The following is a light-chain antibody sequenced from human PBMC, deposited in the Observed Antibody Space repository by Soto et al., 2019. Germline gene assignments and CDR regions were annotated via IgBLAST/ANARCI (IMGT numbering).Light chain of an antibody. CDR3: QQYNNWPIT. Sequence: EIVLTQSPATLSLSPGERATLSCRASQRVASNLAWYQQKPGQAPRLLIYGASTRATGIPARFSGSGSGTEFTLTISSLQSEDFAVYYCQQYNNWPITFGQGTRLEIK. CDR1: QRVASN. CDR2: GAS. J-gene: IGKJ5*01. V-gene: IGKV3-15*01.